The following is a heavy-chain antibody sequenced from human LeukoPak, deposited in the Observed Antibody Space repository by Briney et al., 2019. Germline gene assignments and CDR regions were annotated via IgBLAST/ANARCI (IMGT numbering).Heavy chain of an antibody. J-gene: IGHJ4*02. CDR1: GFTFSSYS. Sequence: PGGSLRLSCAASGFTFSSYSMNWVRQAPGKGLEWVSSISSSSSYIYYADSVKGRFTISRDNAKNSLYLQMNSLRAEDTAVYYCARGRITIFGVVITNFDYWGQGTLVTVSS. CDR3: ARGRITIFGVVITNFDY. D-gene: IGHD3-3*01. V-gene: IGHV3-21*01. CDR2: ISSSSSYI.